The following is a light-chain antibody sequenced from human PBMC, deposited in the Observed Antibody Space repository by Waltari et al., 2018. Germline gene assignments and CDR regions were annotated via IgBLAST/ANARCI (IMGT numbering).Light chain of an antibody. CDR2: DVS. J-gene: IGLJ2*01. V-gene: IGLV2-14*03. CDR1: RSDVGAYNY. CDR3: SSYISSSTLEL. Sequence: QSALTQPASVSGSPGQSITISCTGTRSDVGAYNYVPWYQQHPGKAPKLMIFDVSNRPSGVSNRFSGSKSGNTASLTISGLQAEDEAGYYCSSYISSSTLELFGGGTSLTVL.